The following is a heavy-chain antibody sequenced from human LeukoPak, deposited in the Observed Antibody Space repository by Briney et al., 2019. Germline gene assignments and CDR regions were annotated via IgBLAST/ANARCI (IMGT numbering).Heavy chain of an antibody. CDR1: GFTFSSYG. J-gene: IGHJ6*04. D-gene: IGHD1-14*01. Sequence: PGGSLRLSCAASGFTFSSYGMHWVRQAPGKGLEWVAVISYDGSSKYYADSVRGRFTISRDNSKNTLYLQMNSLRAEDTAVYYCAKDQGPDRDSPYYGIDVWGKGTTVTVSS. CDR2: ISYDGSSK. CDR3: AKDQGPDRDSPYYGIDV. V-gene: IGHV3-30*18.